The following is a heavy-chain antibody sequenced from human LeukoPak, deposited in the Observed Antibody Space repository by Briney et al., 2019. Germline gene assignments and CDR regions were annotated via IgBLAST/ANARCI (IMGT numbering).Heavy chain of an antibody. CDR1: GYTFTGYY. CDR3: ARSVAVAGTGNLDY. V-gene: IGHV1-2*04. Sequence: ASVKVSCKASGYTFTGYYMHWVRQAPGQGLEWMGWINPNSGGTNYAQKFQGWVTMARDTSISTAYMELSRLRSDDTAVYCCARSVAVAGTGNLDYWGQGTLVTVSS. J-gene: IGHJ4*02. D-gene: IGHD6-19*01. CDR2: INPNSGGT.